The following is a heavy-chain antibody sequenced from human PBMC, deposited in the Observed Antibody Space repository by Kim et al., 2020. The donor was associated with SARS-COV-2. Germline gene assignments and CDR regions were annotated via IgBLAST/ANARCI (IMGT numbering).Heavy chain of an antibody. D-gene: IGHD1-26*01. V-gene: IGHV3-74*01. CDR1: GFTFSGYW. CDR3: ARSYRYSGSYYSFDY. CDR2: INSDGTST. J-gene: IGHJ4*02. Sequence: GGSLRLSCAASGFTFSGYWMHWVRQAPGKGLVWVSRINSDGTSTSYADSVKGRFTISRDNAKNTLYLQMNSLRAEDTAVYYCARSYRYSGSYYSFDYWGQGTLVTVSS.